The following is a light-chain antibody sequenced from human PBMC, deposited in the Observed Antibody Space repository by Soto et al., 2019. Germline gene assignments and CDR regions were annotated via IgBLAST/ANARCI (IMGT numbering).Light chain of an antibody. CDR3: QQHNDWPLT. Sequence: EIVMTQSPATLSVSPGERVTLSCRASQSVSNNLAWYQQKPGQAPRLLIYGATATATGISARFSGSGSGTSFTLTISSLQSEDFAVYYCQQHNDWPLTFGGGTKVEIK. J-gene: IGKJ4*01. CDR2: GAT. V-gene: IGKV3-15*01. CDR1: QSVSNN.